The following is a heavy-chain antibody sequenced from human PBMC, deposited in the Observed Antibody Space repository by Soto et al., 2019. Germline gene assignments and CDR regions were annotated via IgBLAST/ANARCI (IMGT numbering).Heavy chain of an antibody. Sequence: PGESLKISCKGSGYSFTSHWIGWVRQMPGKGLEWMGIIYPADSDTRYSPSFQGQVTISADKSISTAYLQWSSLKASDTAMYYCARAYSNSWHEALIMDVLGQGTTVTVSS. CDR2: IYPADSDT. CDR3: ARAYSNSWHEALIMDV. V-gene: IGHV5-51*01. CDR1: GYSFTSHW. D-gene: IGHD6-13*01. J-gene: IGHJ6*02.